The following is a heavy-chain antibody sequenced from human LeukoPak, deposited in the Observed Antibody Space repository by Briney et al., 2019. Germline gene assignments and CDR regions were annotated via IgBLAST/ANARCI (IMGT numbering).Heavy chain of an antibody. J-gene: IGHJ5*02. Sequence: ASVKVSCKASGYTFTSYGISWVRQAPGQGLEWMGWISAYNGNTNYAQKLQGRVTMTTDTSTSTAYMELRSLRSDDTAVYYCARVRYCSSTSCYAFDPWGQGTLVTVSS. CDR1: GYTFTSYG. CDR2: ISAYNGNT. CDR3: ARVRYCSSTSCYAFDP. D-gene: IGHD2-2*01. V-gene: IGHV1-18*01.